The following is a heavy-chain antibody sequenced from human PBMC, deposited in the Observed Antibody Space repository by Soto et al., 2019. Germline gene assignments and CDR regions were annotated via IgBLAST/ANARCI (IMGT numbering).Heavy chain of an antibody. Sequence: ASVKVSCKASGYTFCSYGINWGRQAPGQGLEWLGWISPYDGNTKYAQILQGRVSMTTDTSTKTAYMEVRSLRSDDTAVYYCARGGYYDSSGSRNYNYYGMNVWGQGTTVTVSS. CDR3: ARGGYYDSSGSRNYNYYGMNV. V-gene: IGHV1-18*01. CDR1: GYTFCSYG. J-gene: IGHJ6*02. D-gene: IGHD3-22*01. CDR2: ISPYDGNT.